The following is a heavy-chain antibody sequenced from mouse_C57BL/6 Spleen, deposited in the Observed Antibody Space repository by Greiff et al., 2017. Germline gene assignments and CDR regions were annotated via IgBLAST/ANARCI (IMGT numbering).Heavy chain of an antibody. Sequence: VQLQQSGPELVKPGASVKISCKASGYTFTDYYMNWVKQSHGKSLEWIGDINPNNGGTSYNQKFKGKATLTVDKSSSTASMELRSLTSEDSAVYYCARGGPAWFAYWGQGTLVTVSA. CDR2: INPNNGGT. CDR1: GYTFTDYY. CDR3: ARGGPAWFAY. D-gene: IGHD3-3*01. J-gene: IGHJ3*01. V-gene: IGHV1-26*01.